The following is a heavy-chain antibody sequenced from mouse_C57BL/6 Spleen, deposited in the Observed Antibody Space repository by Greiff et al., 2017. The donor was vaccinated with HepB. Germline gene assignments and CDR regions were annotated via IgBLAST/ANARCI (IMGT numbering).Heavy chain of an antibody. CDR1: GYTFTDYE. D-gene: IGHD4-1*01. CDR2: IDPETGGT. CDR3: TRLGGDY. V-gene: IGHV1-15*01. J-gene: IGHJ2*01. Sequence: QVQLKESGAELVRPGASVTLSCKASGYTFTDYEMHWVKQTPVHGLEWIGAIDPETGGTAYNQKFKGKAILTADKSSSTAYMELRSLTSEDSAVYYCTRLGGDYWGQGTTLTVSS.